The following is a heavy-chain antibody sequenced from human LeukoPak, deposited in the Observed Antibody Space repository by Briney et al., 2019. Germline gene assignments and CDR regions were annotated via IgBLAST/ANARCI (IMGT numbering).Heavy chain of an antibody. CDR1: GFTFSNAW. D-gene: IGHD3-3*01. Sequence: GGSLRLSCAASGFTFSNAWMTWVRQAPGKGLEWVGRIKSKANGETTDYAAPVKGRFTISRDDSKATLYLQMNSLKTDDTAVYFCATQYCNSWYDMDVWGQGTTVTVSS. J-gene: IGHJ6*02. CDR3: ATQYCNSWYDMDV. CDR2: IKSKANGETT. V-gene: IGHV3-15*01.